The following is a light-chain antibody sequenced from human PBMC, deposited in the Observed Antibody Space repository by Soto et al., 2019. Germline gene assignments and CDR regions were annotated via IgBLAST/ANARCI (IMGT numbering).Light chain of an antibody. Sequence: QSALTQPASVSGSPGQSITIPCTGTSSDVGGHNFVSWYQHHPGKAPKLMIYDVTNRPSGVSDRFSGSKSGNTASLTISGRQAEDEADYFCSSYTSITTFYVFGTGTKVTVL. J-gene: IGLJ1*01. V-gene: IGLV2-14*03. CDR3: SSYTSITTFYV. CDR2: DVT. CDR1: SSDVGGHNF.